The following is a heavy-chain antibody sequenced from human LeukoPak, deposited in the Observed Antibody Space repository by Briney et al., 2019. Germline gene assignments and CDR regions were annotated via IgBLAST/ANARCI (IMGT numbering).Heavy chain of an antibody. V-gene: IGHV4-34*01. J-gene: IGHJ5*02. CDR3: ARLPRGLVPAAMDNWFDP. D-gene: IGHD2-2*01. CDR2: INHSGST. CDR1: GFTVSSNY. Sequence: GSLRLSCAASGFTVSSNYMSWVRQPPGKGLEWIGEINHSGSTNYNPSLKSRVTISVDTSKNQFSLKLSSVTAADTAVYYCARLPRGLVPAAMDNWFDPWGQGTLVTVSS.